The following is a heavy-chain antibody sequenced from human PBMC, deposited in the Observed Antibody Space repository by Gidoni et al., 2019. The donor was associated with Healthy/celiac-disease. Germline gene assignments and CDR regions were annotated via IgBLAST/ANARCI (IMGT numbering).Heavy chain of an antibody. CDR1: GFTFSSYA. D-gene: IGHD3-3*01. V-gene: IGHV3-23*01. J-gene: IGHJ6*02. CDR2: LSGSGGST. Sequence: EVQLLESGGGLVQPGGSLRLSCAASGFTFSSYAMSWVRQAPGKGLEWVSALSGSGGSTYYADSVKGRFTISRDNSKNTLYLQMNSLRAEDTAVYYCAKDSYYDFWSGYSLGLDYYYYYGMDVWGQGTTVTDSS. CDR3: AKDSYYDFWSGYSLGLDYYYYYGMDV.